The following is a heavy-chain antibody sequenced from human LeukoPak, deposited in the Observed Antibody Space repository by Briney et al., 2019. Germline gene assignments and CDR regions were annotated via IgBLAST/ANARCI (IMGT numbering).Heavy chain of an antibody. CDR3: ARDQATPPDSSGYYLDY. V-gene: IGHV4-34*01. CDR2: INHSGST. Sequence: PSEILSLTCAVYGGSFSGYYWSWIRQPPGKGLEWIGEINHSGSTNYNPSLKSRVTISVDTSKNQFSLKLSSVTAADAAVYYCARDQATPPDSSGYYLDYWGQGTLVTVSS. D-gene: IGHD3-22*01. CDR1: GGSFSGYY. J-gene: IGHJ4*02.